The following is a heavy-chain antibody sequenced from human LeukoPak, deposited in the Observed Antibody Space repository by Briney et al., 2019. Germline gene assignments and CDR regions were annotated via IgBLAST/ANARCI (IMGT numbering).Heavy chain of an antibody. CDR1: GYTFTDYY. CDR3: AKTRAGDYADY. D-gene: IGHD4-17*01. Sequence: ASVKISCKASGYTFTDYYVHWVRQAPGQGLEWMGRISPNSGGTNYAQKFRGRLTVTRDTSISTASMELSSLISDDPAVYYCAKTRAGDYADYWGQGTLVTVSS. CDR2: ISPNSGGT. V-gene: IGHV1-2*06. J-gene: IGHJ4*02.